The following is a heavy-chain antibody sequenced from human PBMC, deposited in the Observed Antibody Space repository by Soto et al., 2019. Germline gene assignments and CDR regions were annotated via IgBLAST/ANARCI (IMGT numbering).Heavy chain of an antibody. J-gene: IGHJ6*02. CDR3: ARAHSGYDPLGLAV. Sequence: QVQLQESGPGLVKPSETLSLTCTVSGGSVSSGSFYWTWIRPPPGKGLEWIGYIYDSGTTTYNPSLKSRVTISLDTSKNQFSLKLRSVTAAGTAVYYCARAHSGYDPLGLAVWGQGITVTVSS. V-gene: IGHV4-61*01. D-gene: IGHD5-12*01. CDR2: IYDSGTT. CDR1: GGSVSSGSFY.